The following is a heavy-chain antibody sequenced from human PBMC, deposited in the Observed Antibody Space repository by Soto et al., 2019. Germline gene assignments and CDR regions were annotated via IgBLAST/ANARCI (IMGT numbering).Heavy chain of an antibody. CDR3: ARGARYCSGGSCVYYFDY. D-gene: IGHD2-15*01. Sequence: QVQLVQSGAEVKKPGASVKVSCKASGYTFTSYDINWLRQATGQGLAWMGWMNPNSGNTGYAQKFQGRVTMTSNTSISTAYMELSSLRSEDTAVYYCARGARYCSGGSCVYYFDYWGQGTLVTVSS. CDR2: MNPNSGNT. V-gene: IGHV1-8*01. J-gene: IGHJ4*02. CDR1: GYTFTSYD.